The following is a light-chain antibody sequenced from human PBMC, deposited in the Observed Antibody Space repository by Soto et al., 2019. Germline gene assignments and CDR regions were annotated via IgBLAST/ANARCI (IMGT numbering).Light chain of an antibody. J-gene: IGLJ2*01. V-gene: IGLV2-18*02. CDR1: SSDVGSYNR. CDR3: SAYTSSSTLVV. CDR2: EVS. Sequence: QSALTQPPSVSGSPGQSVTISCTGTSSDVGSYNRVSWYQQPPGTAPKLMIYEVSNRPSGVPDRFSGSKCGNTASLTISGLQAEDEADYYCSAYTSSSTLVVFGGGTKVTVL.